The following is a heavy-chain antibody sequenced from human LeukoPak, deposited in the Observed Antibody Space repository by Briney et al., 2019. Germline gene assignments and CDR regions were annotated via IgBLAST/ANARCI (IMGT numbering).Heavy chain of an antibody. CDR1: GFTFSSYS. Sequence: GGSLRLSCAASGFTFSSYSMNWVRQAPGKGLEWVSYISSSSSTIYYADSVKGRFTISRDNAKNSLYLQMNSLRAEDTAAYYCARSHDSSGYAFDYWGQGTLVTVSS. CDR2: ISSSSSTI. CDR3: ARSHDSSGYAFDY. J-gene: IGHJ4*02. D-gene: IGHD3-22*01. V-gene: IGHV3-48*01.